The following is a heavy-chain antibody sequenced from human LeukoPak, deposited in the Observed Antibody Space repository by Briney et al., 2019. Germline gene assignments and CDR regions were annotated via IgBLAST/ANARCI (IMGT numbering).Heavy chain of an antibody. CDR1: GGSISSGRYW. CDR3: ARAILTASGSVWYFDL. D-gene: IGHD3-3*01. J-gene: IGHJ2*01. Sequence: SETLSLTCTVSGGSISSGRYWRSWIRQHPGKGLEWIGYVYYSGSTYYSPSLRSRLSISVDTSKNQFSLNLSSVTAADTAVYYCARAILTASGSVWYFDLWGRGTLVTVSS. V-gene: IGHV4-31*03. CDR2: VYYSGST.